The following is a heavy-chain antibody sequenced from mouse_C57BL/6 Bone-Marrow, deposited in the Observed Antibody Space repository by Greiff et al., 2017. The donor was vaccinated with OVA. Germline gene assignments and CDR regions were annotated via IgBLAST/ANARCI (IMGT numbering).Heavy chain of an antibody. CDR2: IDPSDSYT. D-gene: IGHD2-3*01. CDR3: AREGIYDGYYFAY. J-gene: IGHJ3*01. V-gene: IGHV1-50*01. CDR1: GYTFTSYW. Sequence: QVQLQQPGAELVKPGASVKLSCKASGYTFTSYWMQWVKQRPGQGLEWIGEIDPSDSYTNYNQKFKGKATLTVDTSSSTAYMQLSSLTSEDSAVYYCAREGIYDGYYFAYWGQGTLVTVSA.